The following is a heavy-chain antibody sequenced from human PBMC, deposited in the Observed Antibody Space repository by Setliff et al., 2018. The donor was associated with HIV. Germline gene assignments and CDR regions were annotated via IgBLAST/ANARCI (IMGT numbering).Heavy chain of an antibody. J-gene: IGHJ6*03. CDR1: GFTFSSYW. CDR3: ARANELLTRFSYYYYYMDV. V-gene: IGHV3-7*03. D-gene: IGHD2-15*01. Sequence: PGGSLRLSCAASGFTFSSYWMSWVRQAPGKGLEWVANIKQDGSETYYVDSVKGRFTASRDNAKNSLYLQMNSLKAEDTAVYYCARANELLTRFSYYYYYMDVWGEGTTVTVS. CDR2: IKQDGSET.